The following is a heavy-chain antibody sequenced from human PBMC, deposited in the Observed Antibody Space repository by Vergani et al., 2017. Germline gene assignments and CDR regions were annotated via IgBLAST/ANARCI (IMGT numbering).Heavy chain of an antibody. CDR2: NYTRGAT. CDR1: GGSFSTGGQS. CDR3: ARDGGEYDKDALDV. V-gene: IGHV4-61*02. Sequence: QVQLHESGPGLVKPSQTLSLICTVSGGSFSTGGQSLTWLRQSAGKGLEWIGCNYTRGATNYNPSLRSRAIMSVEASKKQFSLKLTSVTAADTAVYYCARDGGEYDKDALDVWGQGTKVTVTS. D-gene: IGHD2-21*01. J-gene: IGHJ3*01.